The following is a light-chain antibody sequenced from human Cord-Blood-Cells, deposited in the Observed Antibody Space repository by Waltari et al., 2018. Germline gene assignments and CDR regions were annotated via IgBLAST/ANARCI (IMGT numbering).Light chain of an antibody. CDR3: QHYYSTPYT. Sequence: DIQMTQSPSSLSASVGDRVTITCRASQSISSYLNWYQQKPGKAPKLLIYAASSLQSGVTTSFSGSGSDTDLTLTLSSLQPEYCASYYCQHYYSTPYTFGPGTKVDIK. CDR1: QSISSY. V-gene: IGKV1-39*01. CDR2: AAS. J-gene: IGKJ3*01.